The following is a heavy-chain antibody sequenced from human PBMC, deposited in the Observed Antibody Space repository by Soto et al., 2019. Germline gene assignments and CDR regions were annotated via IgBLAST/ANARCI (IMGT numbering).Heavy chain of an antibody. D-gene: IGHD3-22*01. CDR2: IYVTGTT. J-gene: IGHJ4*02. CDR3: ARLYWSYYASSGYLDQ. CDR1: GASVNNVADY. V-gene: IGHV4-30-4*01. Sequence: PSETLSLTCIVSGASVNNVADYWIWIRQTPVKGLEGVGYIYVTGTTYYNPSLTTRLAIYIDRSTSQFSLRLTAVTAADTAGDYCARLYWSYYASSGYLDQWGQGTLVTVSS.